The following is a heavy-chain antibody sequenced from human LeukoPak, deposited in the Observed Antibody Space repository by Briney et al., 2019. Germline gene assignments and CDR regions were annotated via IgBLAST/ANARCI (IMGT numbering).Heavy chain of an antibody. CDR3: ANRISGSSS. V-gene: IGHV3-23*01. CDR2: ISSGGGNT. J-gene: IGHJ5*02. CDR1: GFTFSTYV. Sequence: GGSLRLSCAASGFTFSTYVMSWIRQAPGKGLEWVSAISSGGGNTDYADSVKGRFTISRDNSKNTVFLQMNSLRAEDTGVYYCANRISGSSSWGQGTLVTVSS. D-gene: IGHD3-10*01.